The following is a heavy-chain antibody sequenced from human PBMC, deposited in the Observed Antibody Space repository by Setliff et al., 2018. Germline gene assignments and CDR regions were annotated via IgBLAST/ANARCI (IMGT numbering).Heavy chain of an antibody. D-gene: IGHD3-3*01. CDR1: GGSISNTYYY. CDR2: IYTSWST. V-gene: IGHV4-61*09. CDR3: ARLSGFLYIDV. Sequence: SETLSLTCTVSGGSISNTYYYWSWIRQPAGQGLEWIGQIYTSWSTNYNPSLKSRVTISVDTSKNQFSLKLSSVTAADTAVYYCARLSGFLYIDVWGKGTTVTVSS. J-gene: IGHJ6*03.